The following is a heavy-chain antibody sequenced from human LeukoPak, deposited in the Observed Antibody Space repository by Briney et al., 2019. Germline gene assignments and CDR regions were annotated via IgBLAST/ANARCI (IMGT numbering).Heavy chain of an antibody. CDR1: GYTFTSYG. Sequence: GASVKVSCKASGYTFTSYGISWVRQAPGQGLEWMGWINAYNGNTNYAQKLQGRVTMTTDTSPSTAYMELRSLRSDDTAVYFCARSVIILWFGESFQDYWGQGTLVTV. CDR2: INAYNGNT. CDR3: ARSVIILWFGESFQDY. D-gene: IGHD3-10*01. V-gene: IGHV1-18*01. J-gene: IGHJ4*02.